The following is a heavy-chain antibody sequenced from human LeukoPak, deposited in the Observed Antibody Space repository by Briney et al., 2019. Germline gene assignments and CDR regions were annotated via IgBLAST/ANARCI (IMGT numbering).Heavy chain of an antibody. J-gene: IGHJ6*03. V-gene: IGHV1-2*02. D-gene: IGHD6-19*01. CDR3: ARVVAVTGTPVYYMDV. CDR1: GYTFTGYY. Sequence: ASVKVSCKASGYTFTGYYMHWVRQAPGQGLEWMGWINPNSGGTNYAQKFQGRVTMTRDTSISTAYMDLNRLRSDDTAVYYCARVVAVTGTPVYYMDVWGKGTTVTVSS. CDR2: INPNSGGT.